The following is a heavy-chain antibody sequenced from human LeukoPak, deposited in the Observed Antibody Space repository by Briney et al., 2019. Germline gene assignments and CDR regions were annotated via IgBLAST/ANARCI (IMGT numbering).Heavy chain of an antibody. CDR2: INHSGST. CDR3: ARRRVGAARHWFDP. V-gene: IGHV4-34*01. J-gene: IGHJ5*02. CDR1: GGSFSGYY. Sequence: SETLSLTCAVYGGSFSGYYWSWIRQPPGKGLEWIGEINHSGSTNYNPSLKSRVTISVDTSKNQFSLKLSSVTAADTAVYYCARRRVGAARHWFDPWGQGTLVTVSS. D-gene: IGHD2-15*01.